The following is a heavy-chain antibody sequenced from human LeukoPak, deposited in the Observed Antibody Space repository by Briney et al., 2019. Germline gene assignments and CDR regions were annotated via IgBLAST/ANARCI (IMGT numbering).Heavy chain of an antibody. Sequence: GVTLRLSCAASGFSVSNNYMSWVRQAPGKGLEWVSVIYSGGSTFYADSVKGRFTISRDNSKNTLYLQMNSLRAEDTAVYYCASDSYSPEYFQHWGQGTLVTVSS. D-gene: IGHD2-15*01. CDR1: GFSVSNNY. CDR3: ASDSYSPEYFQH. CDR2: IYSGGST. V-gene: IGHV3-66*01. J-gene: IGHJ1*01.